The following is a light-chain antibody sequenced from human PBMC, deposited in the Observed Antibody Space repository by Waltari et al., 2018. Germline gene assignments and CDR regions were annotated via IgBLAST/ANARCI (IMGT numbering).Light chain of an antibody. CDR2: DVR. CDR3: SSYTSGNTWV. J-gene: IGLJ3*02. CDR1: SSDVGAYTY. V-gene: IGLV2-14*03. Sequence: QSVLTQPASVSGSSGQSLPISCTGTSSDVGAYTYVSWYQQHPGKAPKIVIYDVRKRPSGVSDRFSGSKSGNTASLTISGLQAEDEADYYCSSYTSGNTWVFGGGTKLTVL.